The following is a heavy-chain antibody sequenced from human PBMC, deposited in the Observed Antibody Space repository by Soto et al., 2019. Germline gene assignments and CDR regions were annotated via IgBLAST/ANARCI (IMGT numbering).Heavy chain of an antibody. J-gene: IGHJ4*02. Sequence: HPGASLRLSCTTSAFPFSSYAMSWVRQAPGKGLEWVSAISGSGGSTYYADSVKGRFTISRDNSKNTLYLQMNSLRAEDTAVYYCARYSSSWYSYYFDYWGQGTLVIVSA. CDR2: ISGSGGST. CDR1: AFPFSSYA. CDR3: ARYSSSWYSYYFDY. V-gene: IGHV3-23*01. D-gene: IGHD6-13*01.